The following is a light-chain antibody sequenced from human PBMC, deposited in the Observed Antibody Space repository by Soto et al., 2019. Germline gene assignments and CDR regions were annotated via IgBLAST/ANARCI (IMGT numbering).Light chain of an antibody. CDR1: SSDVGDYNY. V-gene: IGLV2-8*01. Sequence: QSALTQPPSASGTPGQSVTIPCTGTSSDVGDYNYVSWYQQHPGKAPKLMIYEVSRRPLGVPDRFSGSKSGNTASLTVSGLQAEDEADYYCSSNAGSNNLVFGGGTKLTVL. J-gene: IGLJ2*01. CDR3: SSNAGSNNLV. CDR2: EVS.